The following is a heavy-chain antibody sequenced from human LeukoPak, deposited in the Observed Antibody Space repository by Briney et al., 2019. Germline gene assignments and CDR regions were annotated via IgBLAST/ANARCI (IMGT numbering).Heavy chain of an antibody. CDR2: ISGSGTTL. CDR1: GVTITTYA. V-gene: IGHV3-48*03. J-gene: IGHJ4*02. D-gene: IGHD5-12*01. CDR3: ASGGGLSGYLY. Sequence: GGSLRLSCAVSGVTITTYAMNRVRQAPGKGLEWISYISGSGTTLYYADSVKGRFTISRDTAKNSLYLQMNALRVEDTAVYYCASGGGLSGYLYWGQGTLVTVSS.